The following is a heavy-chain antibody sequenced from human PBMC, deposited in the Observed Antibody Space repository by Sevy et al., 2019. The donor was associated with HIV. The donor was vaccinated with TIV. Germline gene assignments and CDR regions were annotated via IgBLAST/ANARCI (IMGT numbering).Heavy chain of an antibody. CDR3: ARGFGCSGGSCYSVPTNYYYYGMDV. CDR2: INHSGST. CDR1: GGSFSGYY. V-gene: IGHV4-34*01. Sequence: SETLSLTCAVYGGSFSGYYWSWIRQPPGKGLEWIGEINHSGSTNYNPSLKSRVTISVDTSKNQFSLKLSSVTAADTAVYYCARGFGCSGGSCYSVPTNYYYYGMDVWGQRTTVTVSS. D-gene: IGHD2-15*01. J-gene: IGHJ6*02.